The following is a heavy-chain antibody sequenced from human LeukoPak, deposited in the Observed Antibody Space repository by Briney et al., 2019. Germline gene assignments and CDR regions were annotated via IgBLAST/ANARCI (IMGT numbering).Heavy chain of an antibody. CDR1: GYTLTELS. CDR3: ATDLVGGRPKFDY. Sequence: ASVKVPCKVCGYTLTELSMLWVRQAPGKGLEWMGGFDPEEGETIYAQKFQGRVTMTEAKSTDTAYMELSSLRYEDTAVYYCATDLVGGRPKFDYWGQGTLVTVSS. D-gene: IGHD1-26*01. V-gene: IGHV1-24*01. CDR2: FDPEEGET. J-gene: IGHJ4*02.